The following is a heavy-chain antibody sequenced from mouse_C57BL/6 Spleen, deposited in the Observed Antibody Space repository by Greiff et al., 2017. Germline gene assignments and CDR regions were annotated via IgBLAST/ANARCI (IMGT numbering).Heavy chain of an antibody. Sequence: VQLQQSGAELVRPGASVKLSCTASGFNIKDDYMHWVKQRPEQGLEWIGWIDPENGDTEYASKFQGKATITADTSSNTAYLQLSSLTSEDTAVYYCTTFSWDVDYWGQGTTLTVSS. J-gene: IGHJ2*01. CDR3: TTFSWDVDY. CDR1: GFNIKDDY. D-gene: IGHD4-1*01. V-gene: IGHV14-4*01. CDR2: IDPENGDT.